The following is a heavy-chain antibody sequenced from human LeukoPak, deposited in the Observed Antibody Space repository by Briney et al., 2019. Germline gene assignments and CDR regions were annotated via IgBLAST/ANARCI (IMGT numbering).Heavy chain of an antibody. CDR2: ISGSGGST. CDR1: GFTFSSYA. V-gene: IGHV3-23*01. J-gene: IGHJ4*02. Sequence: GGSLRLSCASSGFTFSSYAMSWVRPAPGKGLEWVSAISGSGGSTYYADSVKGRFTISRDNSKNTLYLQMNSLRAEDTAVYYCAKDGDYGDYSSEEYFDYWGQGTLVTVSS. CDR3: AKDGDYGDYSSEEYFDY. D-gene: IGHD4-17*01.